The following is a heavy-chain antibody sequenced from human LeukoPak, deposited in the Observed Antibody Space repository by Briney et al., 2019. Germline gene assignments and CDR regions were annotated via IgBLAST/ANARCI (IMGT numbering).Heavy chain of an antibody. CDR1: GGSISSYY. J-gene: IGHJ5*02. CDR2: IYYSGST. D-gene: IGHD6-13*01. CDR3: ARVKSSWGLNWFDP. V-gene: IGHV4-59*01. Sequence: SETLSLTCTVSGGSISSYYWSWIRQPPGKGLEWIGYIYYSGSTNYNPSLKSRVTISVDTSKNQFSLKLSSVTAADTAVYYCARVKSSWGLNWFDPWGQGTLVTVSS.